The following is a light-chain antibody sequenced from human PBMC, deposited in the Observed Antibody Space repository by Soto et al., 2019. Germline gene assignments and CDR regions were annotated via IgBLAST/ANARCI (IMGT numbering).Light chain of an antibody. CDR2: GTS. CDR3: QQDNHWPPYT. J-gene: IGKJ2*01. V-gene: IGKV3-15*01. CDR1: QSVSSN. Sequence: EIVMTQSPATLSVSPGERATLSCRASQSVSSNLAWYQKKPGQAPRLLIYGTSTSATGIPARFSGSGSGTECTLTIRCMPSEDFAVCCGQQDNHWPPYTFGQGTKLEIK.